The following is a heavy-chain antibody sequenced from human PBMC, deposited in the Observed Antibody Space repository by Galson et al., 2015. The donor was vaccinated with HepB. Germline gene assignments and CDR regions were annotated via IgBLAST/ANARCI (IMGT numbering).Heavy chain of an antibody. V-gene: IGHV3-33*01. CDR3: ARETAAPHLYYGIDV. CDR1: GFTFSSYG. D-gene: IGHD6-13*01. Sequence: SLRLSCAASGFTFSSYGMHWVRQAPGEGLEWVALIWYDGNNKYYVDSVKGRFTISRDNSKNTLYLQMNSLRAEDTAVYYCARETAAPHLYYGIDVWGQGTTVTVSS. J-gene: IGHJ6*02. CDR2: IWYDGNNK.